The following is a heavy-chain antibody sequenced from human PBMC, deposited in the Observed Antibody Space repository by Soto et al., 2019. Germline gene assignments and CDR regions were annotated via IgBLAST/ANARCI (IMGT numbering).Heavy chain of an antibody. V-gene: IGHV1-8*01. CDR1: GYTFTSYD. Sequence: ASVKVSCKASGYTFTSYDINWVRQATGQGLEWMGWMNPNSGNTGYAQKFQGRVTMTRNTSISTAYMELSSLRSKDTAVYYCARPGRGYSYGYNPFDIWGQGTMVTVSS. CDR3: ARPGRGYSYGYNPFDI. J-gene: IGHJ3*02. D-gene: IGHD5-18*01. CDR2: MNPNSGNT.